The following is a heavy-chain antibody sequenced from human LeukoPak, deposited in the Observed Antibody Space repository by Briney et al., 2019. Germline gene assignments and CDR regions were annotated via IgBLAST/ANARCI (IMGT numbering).Heavy chain of an antibody. CDR2: IYYSGST. Sequence: PSETLSLTCTVSGGSISSGGYYWSWIRQHPGKGLEWIGYIYYSGSTYYNPSLKSRVTISVDTSKNQFSLKLSSVTAADTAVYYCARGLKRRWIQLWFDYWGQGTLVTVSS. CDR1: GGSISSGGYY. CDR3: ARGLKRRWIQLWFDY. D-gene: IGHD5-18*01. V-gene: IGHV4-31*03. J-gene: IGHJ4*02.